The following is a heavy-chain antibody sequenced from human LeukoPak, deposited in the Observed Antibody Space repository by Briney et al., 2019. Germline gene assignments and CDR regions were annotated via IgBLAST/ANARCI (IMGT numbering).Heavy chain of an antibody. J-gene: IGHJ4*02. Sequence: GESLKISCKVSGYRLTNYWIGWVRQMPGKGLEWMGSIYLGDSDTRYSPSSQGQVTISADKSISTAYLQWSSLKASDTAMYYCARLQLLPYFHFDYWGQGTLVTVSS. D-gene: IGHD2-2*01. V-gene: IGHV5-51*01. CDR3: ARLQLLPYFHFDY. CDR1: GYRLTNYW. CDR2: IYLGDSDT.